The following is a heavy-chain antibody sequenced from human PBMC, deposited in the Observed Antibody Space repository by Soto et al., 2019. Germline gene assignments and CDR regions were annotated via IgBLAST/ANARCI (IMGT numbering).Heavy chain of an antibody. J-gene: IGHJ4*02. CDR1: GFTFSSYG. CDR2: IWYDGSNK. V-gene: IGHV3-33*01. CDR3: AREASGYYLYYFDY. Sequence: QVQLVESGGGVVQPGRSVRLSCAASGFTFSSYGMHWVRQARGKGLEWVAVIWYDGSNKYYADSVKGRFTISRDNSKNTLYLQMNSLRAEDTAVYYCAREASGYYLYYFDYWGQGTLVTVSS. D-gene: IGHD3-22*01.